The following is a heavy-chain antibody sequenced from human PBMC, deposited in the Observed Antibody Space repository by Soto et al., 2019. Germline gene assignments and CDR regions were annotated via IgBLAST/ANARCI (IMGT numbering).Heavy chain of an antibody. Sequence: TLSLTCSVSGDSISSHYWSWIRQPPGKGLEWIGYISYSGSTNYNPSLKSRVTVSVDTSKNQFSLKLSSVTAADTAVYYCARHPSDFWFDPWGQGTLVTVSS. J-gene: IGHJ5*02. CDR2: ISYSGST. V-gene: IGHV4-59*08. CDR1: GDSISSHY. CDR3: ARHPSDFWFDP. D-gene: IGHD2-21*02.